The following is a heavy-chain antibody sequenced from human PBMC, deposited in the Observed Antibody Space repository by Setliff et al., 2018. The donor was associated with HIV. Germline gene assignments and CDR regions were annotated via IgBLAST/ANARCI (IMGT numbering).Heavy chain of an antibody. CDR1: GYTFTSYA. Sequence: ASVKVSCKASGYTFTSYAMHWVRQAPGQRLEWMGWINAGNGNTKYSQKFQGRVTITRDTSASTAYMELSSLRPEDTAVYYCARVGPTGFYDFWGQGTLVTVSS. V-gene: IGHV1-3*01. J-gene: IGHJ4*02. CDR3: ARVGPTGFYDF. D-gene: IGHD3-9*01. CDR2: INAGNGNT.